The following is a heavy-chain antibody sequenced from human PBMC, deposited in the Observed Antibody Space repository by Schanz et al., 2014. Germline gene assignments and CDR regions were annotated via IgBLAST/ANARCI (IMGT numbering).Heavy chain of an antibody. J-gene: IGHJ4*02. D-gene: IGHD6-19*01. V-gene: IGHV1-69*02. CDR1: GGTFSSDT. Sequence: QVHLVQSGAEVKKPGSSVKVSCKASGGTFSSDTFSWVRQAPGQGLEWMGRIVPILDVGNYAQQFQGRVTFTADKSTSTAYMELSSLRYEDTAVYYCARGGYSSGWYDRDIAHFDYWGQGTLVTVSS. CDR3: ARGGYSSGWYDRDIAHFDY. CDR2: IVPILDVG.